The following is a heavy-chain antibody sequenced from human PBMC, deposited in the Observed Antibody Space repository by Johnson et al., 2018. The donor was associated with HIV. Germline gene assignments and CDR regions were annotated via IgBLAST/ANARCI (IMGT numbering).Heavy chain of an antibody. CDR2: ITYDGRNK. Sequence: QVQLVESGGGVVQPGRSLRLSCAASGFTFRSYAMHWVRQAPGKGLEWVAVITYDGRNKYYADFVKSRFIISRDNSKNMTNLQMNGLSGEDTADYYCVRDQGSGWPTNAFDIWGQGTMVTVSS. D-gene: IGHD6-19*01. J-gene: IGHJ3*02. V-gene: IGHV3-30*04. CDR3: VRDQGSGWPTNAFDI. CDR1: GFTFRSYA.